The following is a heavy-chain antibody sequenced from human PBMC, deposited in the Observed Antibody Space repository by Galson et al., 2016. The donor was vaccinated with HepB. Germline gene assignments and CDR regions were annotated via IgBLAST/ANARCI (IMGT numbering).Heavy chain of an antibody. Sequence: SLRLSCAASGFNVNSKFMHWVRQAPGKGLEWVSVIYVGGSAYYADSVKGRFTISRDNSNNTVYLQMNSLRAEDTAIYYCSGVRGAFDVWGQGTVVTVSS. V-gene: IGHV3-53*01. CDR3: SGVRGAFDV. D-gene: IGHD6-25*01. J-gene: IGHJ3*01. CDR2: IYVGGSA. CDR1: GFNVNSKF.